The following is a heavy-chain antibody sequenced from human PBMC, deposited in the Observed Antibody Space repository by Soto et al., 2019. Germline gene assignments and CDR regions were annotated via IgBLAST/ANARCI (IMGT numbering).Heavy chain of an antibody. V-gene: IGHV1-18*01. CDR3: ARGMAVEPTANGFDP. CDR1: GYIFRSYG. J-gene: IGHJ5*02. D-gene: IGHD6-19*01. Sequence: QVQLVQSGGEVKKSGASVKVSCKASGYIFRSYGISWVRQAPGQGLEWMGWINVKNGNTKHVEKFQGRVTMTTDTSTSTAYMELRNLTSDDAAVYYCARGMAVEPTANGFDPWGHGTRVIVSS. CDR2: INVKNGNT.